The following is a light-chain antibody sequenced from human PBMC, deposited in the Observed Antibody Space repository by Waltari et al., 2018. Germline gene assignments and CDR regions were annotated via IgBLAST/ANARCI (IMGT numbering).Light chain of an antibody. V-gene: IGKV3-20*01. Sequence: IMLTQSPGTQSLSPGERATLSCRASQSISRYLAWYQQKPGQAPRLLIYGASTRATGIPDRFSGSGSGTDFSLTISGLVPEDSAVYYCQHHFRLPATFGQGTKVEIK. CDR3: QHHFRLPAT. CDR2: GAS. CDR1: QSISRY. J-gene: IGKJ1*01.